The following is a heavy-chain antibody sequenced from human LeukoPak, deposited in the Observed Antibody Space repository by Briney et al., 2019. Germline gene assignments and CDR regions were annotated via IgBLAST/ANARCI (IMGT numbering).Heavy chain of an antibody. V-gene: IGHV3-21*01. Sequence: GGSLRLSCAASGFTFSSYSMNWVRQAPGKGPEWVSSISSSSSYIYYADSVKGRFTISRDNAKNSLYLQMNSLRAEDTAVYYCASDSVAVAGNSDYWGQGTLVTVSS. CDR3: ASDSVAVAGNSDY. J-gene: IGHJ4*02. CDR2: ISSSSSYI. D-gene: IGHD6-19*01. CDR1: GFTFSSYS.